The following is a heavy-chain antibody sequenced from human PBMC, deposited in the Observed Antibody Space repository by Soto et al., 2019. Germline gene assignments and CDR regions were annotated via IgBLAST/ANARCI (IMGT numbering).Heavy chain of an antibody. V-gene: IGHV4-34*01. D-gene: IGHD2-21*01. J-gene: IGHJ6*01. Sequence: QVQLQQWGAGLLKPSETLSLTCAVYGGSFSGYYWSWIRKPPGKGLEGIGEINHSGSTNYNPSLKSRVTISVDTSKNRVSLKVCSVTDADTAVYYCARRGLLFIPEHYYYYGMDVWGQGTTVTVFS. CDR1: GGSFSGYY. CDR3: ARRGLLFIPEHYYYYGMDV. CDR2: INHSGST.